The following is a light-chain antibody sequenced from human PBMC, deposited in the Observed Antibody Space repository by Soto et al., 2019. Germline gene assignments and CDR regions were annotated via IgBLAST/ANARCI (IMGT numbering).Light chain of an antibody. CDR1: QSVSSSY. CDR3: QQYGSSPPT. V-gene: IGKV3-20*01. J-gene: IGKJ1*01. CDR2: GAS. Sequence: EIVLTQSPGTQSLSPGERATLSCRASQSVSSSYLAWYQQKPGQAPRLLIYGASSRATGIPDRFSGSGSGTDFTLTISRLEPEDFAVYYCQQYGSSPPTFGQGTKVEIK.